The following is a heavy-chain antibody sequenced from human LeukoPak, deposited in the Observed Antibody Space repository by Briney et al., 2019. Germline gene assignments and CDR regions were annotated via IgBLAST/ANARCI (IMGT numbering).Heavy chain of an antibody. J-gene: IGHJ4*02. CDR2: IYYSGST. Sequence: PSETLSLTCTVSGGSISSSSYYWGWIRQPPGKGLEWIGSIYYSGSTYHNPSLKSRVTISVDTSKNQFSLKLSSVTAADTAVCYCARTIAVAGPGDFDDWGQGTLVTVSS. D-gene: IGHD6-19*01. CDR1: GGSISSSSYY. CDR3: ARTIAVAGPGDFDD. V-gene: IGHV4-39*01.